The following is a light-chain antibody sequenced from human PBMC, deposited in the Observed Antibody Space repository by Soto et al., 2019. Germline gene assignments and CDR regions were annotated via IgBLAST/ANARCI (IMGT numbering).Light chain of an antibody. CDR3: TSYTTISTLA. CDR1: SSDVGGYNY. V-gene: IGLV2-14*01. CDR2: EVS. Sequence: QSALTQPASVSGSPGQSITISCTGTSSDVGGYNYVSWYQQLPGKVPKLMIYEVSYRPSGVSNRFSGSKSGNTASLTISGLQAEDEADYYCTSYTTISTLAFGGGTKLTVL. J-gene: IGLJ3*02.